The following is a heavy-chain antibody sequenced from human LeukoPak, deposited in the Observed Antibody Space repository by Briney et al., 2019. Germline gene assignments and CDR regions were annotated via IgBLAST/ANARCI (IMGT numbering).Heavy chain of an antibody. CDR2: ISYDGSNK. CDR3: ASLDRGYYYSFDC. J-gene: IGHJ4*02. Sequence: GGSLRLSCAASGFTFSSYGMHWVRQAPGKGLEWVAVISYDGSNKYYADSVKGRFTISRDNAKNSLYPQMNSLRAEDTAVYYCASLDRGYYYSFDCWGQGTLVTVSS. CDR1: GFTFSSYG. D-gene: IGHD2/OR15-2a*01. V-gene: IGHV3-30*03.